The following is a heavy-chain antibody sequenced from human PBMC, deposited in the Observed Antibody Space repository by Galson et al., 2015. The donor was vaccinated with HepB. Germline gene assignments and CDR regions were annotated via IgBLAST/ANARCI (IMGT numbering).Heavy chain of an antibody. CDR1: GFTFSNAW. D-gene: IGHD3-3*01. V-gene: IGHV3-15*07. CDR2: IKSKTDGGTT. CDR3: TTEARFLEWPAATYYYYMDV. Sequence: SLRLSCAASGFTFSNAWMNWVRQAPGKGLEWVGRIKSKTDGGTTDYAAPVKGRFTISRDDSKNTLYLQMNSLKTEDTAVYYCTTEARFLEWPAATYYYYMDVWGKGTTVTVPS. J-gene: IGHJ6*03.